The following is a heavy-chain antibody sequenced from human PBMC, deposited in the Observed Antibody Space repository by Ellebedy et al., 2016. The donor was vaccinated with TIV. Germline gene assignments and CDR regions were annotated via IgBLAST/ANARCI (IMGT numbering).Heavy chain of an antibody. J-gene: IGHJ6*02. CDR2: INAGNGNT. CDR1: GYTFTSYA. Sequence: ASVKVSCKASGYTFTSYAMHWVRQAPGQRLEWMGWINAGNGNTKYSQKFQGRVTMTRDTSTSTVYMELSSLRSEDTAVYYCARDHIEYSSSPPYYYGMDVWGQGTTVTVSS. CDR3: ARDHIEYSSSPPYYYGMDV. V-gene: IGHV1-3*01. D-gene: IGHD6-6*01.